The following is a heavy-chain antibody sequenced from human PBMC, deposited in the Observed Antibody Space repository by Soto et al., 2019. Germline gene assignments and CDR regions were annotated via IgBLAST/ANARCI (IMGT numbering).Heavy chain of an antibody. D-gene: IGHD2-15*01. V-gene: IGHV4-39*02. CDR1: GGSINSNNYY. CDR3: AKVVVAATRHTDFDS. CDR2: IYYDGST. Sequence: SETLSLTCTVSGGSINSNNYYWAWIRQPPGKGLAWIASIYYDGSTYYNPSLKSRVSISVDTSKNHFSLKLTSATAADMAVYYCAKVVVAATRHTDFDSWGQGTLVTVSS. J-gene: IGHJ4*02.